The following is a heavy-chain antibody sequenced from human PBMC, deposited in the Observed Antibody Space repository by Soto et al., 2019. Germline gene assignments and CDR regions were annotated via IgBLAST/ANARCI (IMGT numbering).Heavy chain of an antibody. CDR3: ARVFLGDYYYYGMDV. V-gene: IGHV1-18*01. CDR2: ISAYNGNT. Sequence: ASVKVSCKASGYTFTSYGISWVRQAPGQGLEWMGWISAYNGNTNYAQKLQGRVTMTTDTSTSTAYMELRSLRSDDTAVYYCARVFLGDYYYYGMDVWGQGTTVTVSS. CDR1: GYTFTSYG. J-gene: IGHJ6*02.